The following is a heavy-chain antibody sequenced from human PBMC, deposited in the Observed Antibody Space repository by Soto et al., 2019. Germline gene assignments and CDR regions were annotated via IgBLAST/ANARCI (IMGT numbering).Heavy chain of an antibody. CDR2: ISPYNGTT. J-gene: IGHJ6*04. CDR1: GYTFTTYG. D-gene: IGHD2-15*01. CDR3: AKDGERDTGLIFYSSPHGMDA. V-gene: IGHV1-18*04. Sequence: QVQLVQSGGEVRKPGASVKVSCKASGYTFTTYGISWVRQAPGQGLEWMGWISPYNGTTKYAEKFQGEITMTTDTATRTAYRDVRSLRSDNTAFYYCAKDGERDTGLIFYSSPHGMDARGKGTRVPVSS.